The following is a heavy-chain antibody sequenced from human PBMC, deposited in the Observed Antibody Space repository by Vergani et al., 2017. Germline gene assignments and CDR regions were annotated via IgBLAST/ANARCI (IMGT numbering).Heavy chain of an antibody. CDR3: VKDSICSSTSCYAVYFDY. V-gene: IGHV3-74*01. CDR2: INSDGSST. J-gene: IGHJ4*02. CDR1: GFTFSSYW. D-gene: IGHD2-2*01. Sequence: EVQLVESGGGLVQPGGSLRLSCAASGFTFSSYWMHWVRQAPGKGLVWVSRINSDGSSTSYADSVKGRFTISRDNAKNTLYLQMNSLRAEDTAVYYCVKDSICSSTSCYAVYFDYWGQGTLVTVSS.